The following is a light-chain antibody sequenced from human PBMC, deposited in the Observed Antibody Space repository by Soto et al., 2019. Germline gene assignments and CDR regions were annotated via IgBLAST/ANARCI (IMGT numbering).Light chain of an antibody. CDR2: DDN. Sequence: QSGLTQTASVSGSPGQSITMSCTGSRSDVGGYNLVSWYQQHPGKAPKLLISDDNKRPSGVSDRFSGSKSGNTASLTISGLQAEDEGEYYCSSYAGRLTLVFGGGTKLTVL. V-gene: IGLV2-23*01. J-gene: IGLJ2*01. CDR1: RSDVGGYNL. CDR3: SSYAGRLTLV.